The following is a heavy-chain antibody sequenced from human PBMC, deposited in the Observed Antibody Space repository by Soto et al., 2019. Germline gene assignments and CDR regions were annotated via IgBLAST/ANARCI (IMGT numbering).Heavy chain of an antibody. D-gene: IGHD2-15*01. CDR1: GYTLTELS. CDR3: YTWTTRKVLKDYYYYYMDV. V-gene: IGHV1-24*01. J-gene: IGHJ6*03. CDR2: FDPEDGET. Sequence: GVSVKVACKVSGYTLTELSMHWVRQAPGKELEWMGGFDPEDGETIYAQKFQGRVTMTEDTSTDTAYMELSSLRSEDTAVYYCYTWTTRKVLKDYYYYYMDVWGKGTTVTVSS.